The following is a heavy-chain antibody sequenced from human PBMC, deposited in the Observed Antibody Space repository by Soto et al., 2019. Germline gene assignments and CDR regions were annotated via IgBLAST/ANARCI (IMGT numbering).Heavy chain of an antibody. CDR1: GFTFSSYG. Sequence: QVQLVESGGGVVQPGRSLRLSCAASGFTFSSYGMHWVRQAPGKGLEWVAVIWYDGSNKYYADSVKGRFTISRDNSKNTLYLQMNSLRAEDTAVYYCARESLWFGELLRSYYYYGMDVWGQGTTVTVSS. CDR3: ARESLWFGELLRSYYYYGMDV. V-gene: IGHV3-33*01. D-gene: IGHD3-10*01. J-gene: IGHJ6*02. CDR2: IWYDGSNK.